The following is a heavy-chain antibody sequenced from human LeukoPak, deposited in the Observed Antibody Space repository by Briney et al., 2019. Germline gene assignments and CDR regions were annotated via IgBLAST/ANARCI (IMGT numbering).Heavy chain of an antibody. CDR3: ARDIPPLWFGELLPFDP. CDR2: IYTSGST. J-gene: IGHJ5*02. D-gene: IGHD3-10*01. Sequence: PSETLSLTCTVSGGSISSYYWSWLRQPAGKGLEWIGRIYTSGSTNYNPSLKSRVTISVDTSKNQFSLKLSSVTAADTAVYYCARDIPPLWFGELLPFDPWGQGTLVTVSS. V-gene: IGHV4-4*07. CDR1: GGSISSYY.